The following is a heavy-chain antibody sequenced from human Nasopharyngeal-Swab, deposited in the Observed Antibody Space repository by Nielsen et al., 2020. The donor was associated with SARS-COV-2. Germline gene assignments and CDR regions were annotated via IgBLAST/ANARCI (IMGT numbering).Heavy chain of an antibody. Sequence: GGSLRLSCSASQFTFRTYWIHWVRQAPGKGLVWVSRMDSDGSTINYADSVKGRFTISRDNAKNTLYLQMNSLRVEDTAVYYCASGAVDGSGTYRLGEYWGQGTLVTVSS. CDR3: ASGAVDGSGTYRLGEY. D-gene: IGHD3-10*01. J-gene: IGHJ4*02. V-gene: IGHV3-74*01. CDR1: QFTFRTYW. CDR2: MDSDGSTI.